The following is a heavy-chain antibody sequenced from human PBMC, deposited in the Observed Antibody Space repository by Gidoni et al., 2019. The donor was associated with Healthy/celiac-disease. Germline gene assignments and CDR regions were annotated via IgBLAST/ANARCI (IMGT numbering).Heavy chain of an antibody. D-gene: IGHD3-9*01. CDR1: GGTFSSYA. CDR3: ARTDTAYGMDV. Sequence: QVQLVQSGAAVKKPGSSVKVSCQASGGTFSSYAIRWVRQAPGQGLEWMGGIIPIFGTANYAQKFQGRVTITADESTSTAYMELSSLRSEDTAVYYCARTDTAYGMDVWGQGTTVTVSS. CDR2: IIPIFGTA. V-gene: IGHV1-69*01. J-gene: IGHJ6*02.